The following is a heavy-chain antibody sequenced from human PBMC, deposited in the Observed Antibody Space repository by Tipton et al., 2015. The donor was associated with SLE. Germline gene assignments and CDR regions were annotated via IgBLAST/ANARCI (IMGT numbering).Heavy chain of an antibody. J-gene: IGHJ4*02. V-gene: IGHV4-34*01. D-gene: IGHD3-16*01. Sequence: LRLSCAVYGGSFSGYYWSWIRQPPGKGLEWIGEINHSGSTNYKPSLKSRVTISVDTSKNQFSLKLSSVTAADTAVSYCARAGGDYYFDYWGQGTLVTVSS. CDR2: INHSGST. CDR3: ARAGGDYYFDY. CDR1: GGSFSGYY.